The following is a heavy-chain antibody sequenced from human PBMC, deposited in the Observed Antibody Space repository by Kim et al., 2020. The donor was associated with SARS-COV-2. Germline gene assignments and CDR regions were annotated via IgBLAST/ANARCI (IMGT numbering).Heavy chain of an antibody. Sequence: PSLKSRVTISVDTSKNQFSLKLSSVTAADTAVYYCAREHYGYYYYYGMDVWGQGTTVTVSS. CDR3: AREHYGYYYYYGMDV. J-gene: IGHJ6*02. D-gene: IGHD3-10*01. V-gene: IGHV4-34*01.